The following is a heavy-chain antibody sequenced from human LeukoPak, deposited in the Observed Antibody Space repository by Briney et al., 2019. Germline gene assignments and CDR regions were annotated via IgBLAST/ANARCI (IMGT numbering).Heavy chain of an antibody. CDR3: ARVPLAFSGRPDAFDI. D-gene: IGHD6-19*01. V-gene: IGHV3-21*01. Sequence: PGGSLRLSCAASGFTFSSYSMNWVRQAPGKGLEWVSSISSSSSYIYYADSVRGRFTISRDNAKNSLYLQMNSLRAEDTAVYYCARVPLAFSGRPDAFDIWGQGTMVTVSS. CDR1: GFTFSSYS. CDR2: ISSSSSYI. J-gene: IGHJ3*02.